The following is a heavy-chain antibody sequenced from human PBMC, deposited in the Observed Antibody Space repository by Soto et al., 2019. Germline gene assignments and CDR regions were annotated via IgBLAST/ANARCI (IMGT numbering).Heavy chain of an antibody. CDR1: GFTFDDYT. J-gene: IGHJ4*02. D-gene: IGHD6-13*01. Sequence: HPGGSLRLSCAASGFTFDDYTMHWVRQAPGKGLGWVSLISWDGGSTYYADSVKGRFTISRDNSKNSLYLQMNSLRTEDTALYYCAKDIDGSETAAGPFDYWGQGTLVTVSS. CDR3: AKDIDGSETAAGPFDY. CDR2: ISWDGGST. V-gene: IGHV3-43*01.